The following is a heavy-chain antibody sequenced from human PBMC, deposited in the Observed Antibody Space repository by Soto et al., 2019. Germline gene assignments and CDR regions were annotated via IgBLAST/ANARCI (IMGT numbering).Heavy chain of an antibody. Sequence: QVQLVESGGGVVQPGRSLRLSCAASGFTFSSYAIHWVRQAPGKGLEWVTVTSYDGSNKYYADSVRGRFTISRDNSKNTLYLQMSSLRAEDTAVYYCARDRSIAAADPFDYWGQGTLVTVS. CDR2: TSYDGSNK. CDR3: ARDRSIAAADPFDY. CDR1: GFTFSSYA. D-gene: IGHD6-13*01. V-gene: IGHV3-30*04. J-gene: IGHJ4*02.